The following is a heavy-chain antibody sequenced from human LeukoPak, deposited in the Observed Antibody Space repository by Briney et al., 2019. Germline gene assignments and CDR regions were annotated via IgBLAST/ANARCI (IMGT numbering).Heavy chain of an antibody. D-gene: IGHD1-26*01. Sequence: SVKVSCKASGYTFTSQDISWVRQAPGQGLEWMGGIIPIFGTANYAQKFQGRVTITADESTSTAYMELSSLRSEDTAVYYCARDKSSSWHSGSYSGPFDYWGQGTLVTVSS. CDR3: ARDKSSSWHSGSYSGPFDY. CDR2: IIPIFGTA. V-gene: IGHV1-69*13. CDR1: GYTFTSQD. J-gene: IGHJ4*02.